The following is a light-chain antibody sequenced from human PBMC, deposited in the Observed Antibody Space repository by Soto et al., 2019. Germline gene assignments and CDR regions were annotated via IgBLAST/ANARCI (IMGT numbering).Light chain of an antibody. V-gene: IGKV3-20*01. CDR1: QSVTSSY. J-gene: IGKJ1*01. CDR3: QHYGTSLWT. Sequence: EIVLTQSPGTLSLSPGARATLSCRASQSVTSSYLAWYQQKPGQAPRLLIYDASNRATGIPDRFSGSGSGTDFTLTISRLEPEDFAVYYCQHYGTSLWTFGQGTKVEIK. CDR2: DAS.